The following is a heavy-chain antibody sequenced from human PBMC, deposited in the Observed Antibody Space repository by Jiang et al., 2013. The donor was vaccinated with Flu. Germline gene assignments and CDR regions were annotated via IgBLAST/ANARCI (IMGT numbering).Heavy chain of an antibody. CDR1: GYTFTGYY. J-gene: IGHJ5*02. Sequence: GAEVKKPGASVKVSCKASGYTFTGYYMHVVRQAPGQGLSGWMDQPNSGGTNYAQKFQGWVTMTRDTSISTAYMELSRLRSDDTAVYYCARGPPDDYNNWFDPWGQGTLVTVSS. V-gene: IGHV1-2*04. CDR2: QPNSGGT. D-gene: IGHD5-24*01. CDR3: ARGPPDDYNNWFDP.